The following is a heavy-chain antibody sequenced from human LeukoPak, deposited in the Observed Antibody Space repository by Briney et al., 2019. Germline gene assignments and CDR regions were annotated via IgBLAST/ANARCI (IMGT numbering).Heavy chain of an antibody. D-gene: IGHD5-18*01. Sequence: PGGSLRLSCAASEFTFSSYSMNWVRQAPGEGLEWVSSISSSSSYIYYADSVKGRLTISRDNAKNSLYLQMNSLRAEDTAVYYCARAAYSYGPRGFDYWGQGTLVTVSS. V-gene: IGHV3-21*01. J-gene: IGHJ4*02. CDR3: ARAAYSYGPRGFDY. CDR2: ISSSSSYI. CDR1: EFTFSSYS.